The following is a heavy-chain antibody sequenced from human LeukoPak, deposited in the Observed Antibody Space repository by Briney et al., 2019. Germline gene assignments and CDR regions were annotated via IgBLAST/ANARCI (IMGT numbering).Heavy chain of an antibody. Sequence: GGSLRLSCAASGFTFSDHYMSWIRQAPGKGLEWVSYISNDGTTINYADSVKGRFTVSRDNAKNSLYLQMNSLRAEDTAVYYCVRTARLSDYWGQGTLVTVSS. D-gene: IGHD6-6*01. J-gene: IGHJ4*02. CDR2: ISNDGTTI. CDR1: GFTFSDHY. V-gene: IGHV3-11*04. CDR3: VRTARLSDY.